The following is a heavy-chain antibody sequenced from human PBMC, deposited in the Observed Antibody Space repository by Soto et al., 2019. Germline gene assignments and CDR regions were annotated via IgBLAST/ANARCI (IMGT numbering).Heavy chain of an antibody. D-gene: IGHD6-19*01. CDR2: IKSKTNGGST. Sequence: EVQLLESGGGLVKPGGSLRLSCAVSGFTFSNAWMSWVRQAPGKGLEWVGRIKSKTNGGSTDYGAPVKGRFTISGDDSKNTVYLQMTSLKTEDTAVYFCAAGYSSGESPDWGQGALVTVSS. V-gene: IGHV3-15*01. CDR3: AAGYSSGESPD. J-gene: IGHJ4*02. CDR1: GFTFSNAW.